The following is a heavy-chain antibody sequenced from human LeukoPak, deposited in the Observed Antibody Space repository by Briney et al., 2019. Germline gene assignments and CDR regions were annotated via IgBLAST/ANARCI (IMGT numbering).Heavy chain of an antibody. Sequence: ASVKVSCKASDYTFTSYGISWVRQAPGQGLEWMGWISAYNGNTNYAQKLQGGVTMTTDTSTSTAYMELRSLRSDDTAVYYCARARGQQLVYYYYYYMVVWGKGTTVTVSS. CDR2: ISAYNGNT. D-gene: IGHD6-13*01. CDR3: ARARGQQLVYYYYYYMVV. CDR1: DYTFTSYG. J-gene: IGHJ6*03. V-gene: IGHV1-18*01.